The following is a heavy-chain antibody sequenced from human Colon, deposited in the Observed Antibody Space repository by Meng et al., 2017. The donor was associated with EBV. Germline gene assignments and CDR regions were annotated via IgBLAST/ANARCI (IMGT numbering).Heavy chain of an antibody. CDR2: IYYSGST. J-gene: IGHJ6*02. CDR3: ARGPHAMDV. CDR1: GGSVSSGSYY. Sequence: QVQLQGSGPGLVKPSETLSLTCTVSGGSVSSGSYYWNWIRQPPGKGLEWIGCIYYSGSTNYNPSLKSRVTISVDTSKNQFSLKLSSVTAADTAAYYCARGPHAMDVWGQGTTVTVSS. V-gene: IGHV4-61*01.